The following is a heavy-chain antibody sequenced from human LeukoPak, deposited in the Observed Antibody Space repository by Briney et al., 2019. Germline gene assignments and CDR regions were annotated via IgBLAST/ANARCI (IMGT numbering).Heavy chain of an antibody. CDR2: ISSSSSYI. CDR1: GFTFSSNS. V-gene: IGHV3-21*01. D-gene: IGHD3-10*01. J-gene: IGHJ3*02. Sequence: PGRTLRLSCAVSGFTFSSNSMNWGRQGPGKGLQWVSSISSSSSYIYYAYSVKRRFTISNDNAKNSLYLQMNSLRGEDTAVYYCARGYGATPTAVFDIWGQGTMVTVSS. CDR3: ARGYGATPTAVFDI.